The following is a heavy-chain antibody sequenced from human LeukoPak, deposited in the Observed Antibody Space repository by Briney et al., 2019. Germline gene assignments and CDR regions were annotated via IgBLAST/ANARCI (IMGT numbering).Heavy chain of an antibody. J-gene: IGHJ4*02. CDR1: GGSFSGYY. CDR3: ARDRPIGILSY. V-gene: IGHV4-34*01. Sequence: PSETLSLTCAVYGGSFSGYYWSWIRQPPGKGLEWIGEINHSGSTNYNPSLKSRVTISVDTSKNQFSLKLSSVTAADTAVYYCARDRPIGILSYWGQGTLVTVSS. D-gene: IGHD5-18*01. CDR2: INHSGST.